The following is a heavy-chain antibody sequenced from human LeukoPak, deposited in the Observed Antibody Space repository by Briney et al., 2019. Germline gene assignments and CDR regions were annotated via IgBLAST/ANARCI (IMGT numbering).Heavy chain of an antibody. Sequence: GGSLRLSCAASGFSFTSYWMHWVRQAPGKGLEWVSSISSSSSYIYYADSVKGRFTISRDNAKNSLYLQMNSLRAEDTAVYYCARAHDSSGYYFDYWGQGTLVTVSS. J-gene: IGHJ4*02. V-gene: IGHV3-21*01. D-gene: IGHD3-22*01. CDR3: ARAHDSSGYYFDY. CDR2: ISSSSSYI. CDR1: GFSFTSYW.